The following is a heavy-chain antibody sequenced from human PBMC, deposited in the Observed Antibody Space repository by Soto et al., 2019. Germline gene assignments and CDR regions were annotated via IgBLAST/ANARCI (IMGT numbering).Heavy chain of an antibody. CDR2: IHYSGST. CDR1: GGSISSYY. D-gene: IGHD3-10*01. J-gene: IGHJ5*02. CDR3: ARGGYYYGSVYNWFDP. V-gene: IGHV4-59*01. Sequence: QVQLQESGPGLVKPSETLSLTCTVSGGSISSYYWSWIRQPPGKGLEWIGNIHYSGSTNCNPSLKSRVTISADTSKNQVSLQLSSVTAADTAVYYCARGGYYYGSVYNWFDPWGQGTLVTVSS.